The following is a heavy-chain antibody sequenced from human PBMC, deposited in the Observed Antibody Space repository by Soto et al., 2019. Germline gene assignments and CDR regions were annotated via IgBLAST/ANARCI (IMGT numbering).Heavy chain of an antibody. CDR1: GFSLSTTGMR. CDR2: IDWDDGK. J-gene: IGHJ6*02. CDR3: ARMQYNSGYYGMDV. Sequence: SGPTLVNPTQTLTLTCTFSGFSLSTTGMRVTWIRQPPGKALEWLARIDWDDGKFYNTSLKTRLTISKDTFKNQVVLTMTNMDPVDTATYYCARMQYNSGYYGMDVWGQGTTVTVSS. D-gene: IGHD6-19*01. V-gene: IGHV2-70*04.